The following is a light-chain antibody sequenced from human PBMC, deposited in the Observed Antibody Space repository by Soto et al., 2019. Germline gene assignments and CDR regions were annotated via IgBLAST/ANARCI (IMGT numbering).Light chain of an antibody. J-gene: IGKJ1*01. Sequence: DLQMTQSPSSLSASIGDRVTITCRASQSIDNCLSWYQQKPGKAPKLLIYAASTLQNGVPSRFSGSGSGTNFTLTISSLQRGDLATYYCLHTHSAPATFGQGTTVEIK. CDR2: AAS. CDR1: QSIDNC. CDR3: LHTHSAPAT. V-gene: IGKV1-39*01.